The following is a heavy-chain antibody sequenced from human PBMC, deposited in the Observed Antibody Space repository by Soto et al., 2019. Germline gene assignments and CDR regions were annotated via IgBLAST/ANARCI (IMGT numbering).Heavy chain of an antibody. CDR3: ARQTGVFGHYFDY. Sequence: QLRLQEAGPGLVKPSETLSLTCTVSGGSISSSSYYWGWIRQPPGKGPEWIGAIYYNGNTYYNPYIKSRVAMSADTSKNQFSLKPSSATAADTAMYYCARQTGVFGHYFDYWGQGTLVTVSS. CDR1: GGSISSSSYY. J-gene: IGHJ4*02. V-gene: IGHV4-39*01. D-gene: IGHD3-16*01. CDR2: IYYNGNT.